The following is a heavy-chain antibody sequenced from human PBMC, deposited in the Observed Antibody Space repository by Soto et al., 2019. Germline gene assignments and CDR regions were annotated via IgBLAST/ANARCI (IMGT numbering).Heavy chain of an antibody. V-gene: IGHV3-74*01. CDR1: GFTFSSYW. Sequence: PGGSLRLSCAASGFTFSSYWMHWVRQAPGKGLVWVSRINSDGSSTSYADSVKGRFTISRDNAKNTLYLQMNSLRAEDTAVYYCARVYYDILTGYYYYYGMDVWGQGTTVTVSS. CDR3: ARVYYDILTGYYYYYGMDV. CDR2: INSDGSST. D-gene: IGHD3-9*01. J-gene: IGHJ6*02.